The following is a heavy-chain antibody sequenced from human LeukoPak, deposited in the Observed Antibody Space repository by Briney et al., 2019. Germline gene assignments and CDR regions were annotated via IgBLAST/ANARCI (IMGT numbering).Heavy chain of an antibody. J-gene: IGHJ4*02. Sequence: ASVKVSCKASGYTFTGYYMHWVRQAPGQGLEWMGWINPNSGGTNYAQKFQGRVTMTRDTSISTAYMELSRLRSDDTAVYYCARAPYDCSGSCLAYYFDYWGQGTLVTVSS. V-gene: IGHV1-2*02. CDR1: GYTFTGYY. D-gene: IGHD2-15*01. CDR2: INPNSGGT. CDR3: ARAPYDCSGSCLAYYFDY.